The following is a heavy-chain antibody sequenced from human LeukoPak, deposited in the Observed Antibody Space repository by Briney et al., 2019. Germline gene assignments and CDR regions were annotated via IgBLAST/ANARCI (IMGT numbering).Heavy chain of an antibody. CDR3: ARGDGYNYYYFEH. V-gene: IGHV1-69*05. J-gene: IGHJ4*02. Sequence: SVKVSCKASGGTFVSYAISWVRQAPGQGLEWMGRIANYAQKFQGRVTITTDESTSTAYMELSSLRSEDTAVYYCARGDGYNYYYFEHWGQGTLVTVSS. D-gene: IGHD5-24*01. CDR1: GGTFVSYA. CDR2: IA.